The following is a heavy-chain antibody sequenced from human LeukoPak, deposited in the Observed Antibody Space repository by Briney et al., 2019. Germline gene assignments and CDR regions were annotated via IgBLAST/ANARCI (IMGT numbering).Heavy chain of an antibody. J-gene: IGHJ3*02. CDR2: IYYSGST. V-gene: IGHV4-61*01. D-gene: IGHD5-12*01. Sequence: SETLSLTCTVSGYSISSGYYWGWIRQPPGKGLEWIGYIYYSGSTNYNPSLKSRVTISVDTSKNQFSLKLSSVTAADTAVYYCARDESAVATTGHDAFDIWGQGTMVTVSS. CDR1: GYSISSGYY. CDR3: ARDESAVATTGHDAFDI.